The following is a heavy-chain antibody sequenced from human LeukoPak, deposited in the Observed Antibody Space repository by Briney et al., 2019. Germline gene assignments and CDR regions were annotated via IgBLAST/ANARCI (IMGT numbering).Heavy chain of an antibody. CDR3: ARDRIYGSGSDHFDY. CDR2: LYYSGST. J-gene: IGHJ4*02. V-gene: IGHV4-39*07. Sequence: SETLSLTCSVSGGSISSSNYYWGWIRQPPGKGLEWIGNLYYSGSTYYNPSLKSRVTISVDTSKNQFSLKLSSVTAADTAVYYCARDRIYGSGSDHFDYWGQGTLVTVSS. CDR1: GGSISSSNYY. D-gene: IGHD3-10*01.